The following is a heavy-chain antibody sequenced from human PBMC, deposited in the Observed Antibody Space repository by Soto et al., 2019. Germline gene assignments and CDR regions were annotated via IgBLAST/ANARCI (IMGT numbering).Heavy chain of an antibody. CDR1: GASISRSSYY. D-gene: IGHD3-16*01. J-gene: IGHJ6*02. CDR3: ARHNGPLYVGYYYDMDV. Sequence: SEALSLTCTVTGASISRSSYYWGWIRQPPGKGLEWIGSIYYSGYTYYNPSLKSRVTISVDTSKNQFSLKLSSVTAADTAVYYCARHNGPLYVGYYYDMDVWGQGTTVT. CDR2: IYYSGYT. V-gene: IGHV4-39*01.